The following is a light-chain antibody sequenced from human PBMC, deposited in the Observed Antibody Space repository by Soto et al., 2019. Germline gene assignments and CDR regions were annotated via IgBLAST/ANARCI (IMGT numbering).Light chain of an antibody. J-gene: IGLJ3*02. CDR3: SSYTSSSTWV. CDR1: SSNVGGYNY. V-gene: IGLV2-14*01. CDR2: EIS. Sequence: QSALTQPASVSGSPGQSITISCTGTSSNVGGYNYVSWYQQHPGKAPNLMIYEISNRPSGVSNCFSGSNSGNTASLTISGRQAEDEADYYCSSYTSSSTWVFGGGTKLTVL.